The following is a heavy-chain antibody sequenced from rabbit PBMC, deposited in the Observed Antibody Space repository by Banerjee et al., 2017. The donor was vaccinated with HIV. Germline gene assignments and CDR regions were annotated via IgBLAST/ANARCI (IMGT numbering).Heavy chain of an antibody. J-gene: IGHJ4*01. CDR1: GFSFNNKYV. V-gene: IGHV1S45*01. CDR3: ARDLAGVIGWNFNL. CDR2: ISDGTP. D-gene: IGHD4-1*01. Sequence: QEQLEESGGGLVKPEGSLTLTCKASGFSFNNKYVMCWVRQAPGKGLEWIACISDGTPYYANWAKGPFTISKTSSTTVTLQMTSLTAADTATYFCARDLAGVIGWNFNLWGPGTLVTVS.